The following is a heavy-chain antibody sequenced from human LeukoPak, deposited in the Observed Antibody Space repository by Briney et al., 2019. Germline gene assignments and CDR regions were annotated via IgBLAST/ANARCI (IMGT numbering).Heavy chain of an antibody. D-gene: IGHD2-15*01. CDR1: GFIFSIND. J-gene: IGHJ5*02. V-gene: IGHV3-30*02. CDR2: IRFDGTNK. Sequence: PGGSLRLSCAASGFIFSINDMHWVRQAPGKGLEWVASIRFDGTNKFYTDSVKGRFTLSRDDSKNTLYLQMNSLRVDDTSVYYCAKGYSPWFDPWGQGTLVTVSS. CDR3: AKGYSPWFDP.